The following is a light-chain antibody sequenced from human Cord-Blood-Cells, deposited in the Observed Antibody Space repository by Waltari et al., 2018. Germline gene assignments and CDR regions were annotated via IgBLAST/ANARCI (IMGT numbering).Light chain of an antibody. V-gene: IGLV2-11*01. Sequence: QSALTQPRSVSGSPGQSVTISCTGTSSDVGGYNYVSWYQQPPGKAPKLMIYHVSKRPSGVPDRFSGSKSGNTASLTISGLQAEDEADYYCCSYAGSYTYVVFGGGTKLTVL. J-gene: IGLJ2*01. CDR1: SSDVGGYNY. CDR3: CSYAGSYTYVV. CDR2: HVS.